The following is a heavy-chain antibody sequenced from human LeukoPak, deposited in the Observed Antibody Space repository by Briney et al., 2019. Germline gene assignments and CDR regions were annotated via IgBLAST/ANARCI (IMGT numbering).Heavy chain of an antibody. CDR2: IFPSGGEI. Sequence: GGSLRLSCAASGFTFSTLAMIWVRQPPGKGLEWVSSIFPSGGEIHYADSVRGRFTISRDNSKSTLSLQMNSLRAEDTAIYYGATYRQVLLPFESWGQGTLVTVSS. CDR1: GFTFSTLA. J-gene: IGHJ4*02. CDR3: ATYRQVLLPFES. D-gene: IGHD2-8*02. V-gene: IGHV3-23*01.